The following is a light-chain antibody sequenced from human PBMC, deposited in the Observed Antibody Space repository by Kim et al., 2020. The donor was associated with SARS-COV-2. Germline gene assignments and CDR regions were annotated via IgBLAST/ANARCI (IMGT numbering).Light chain of an antibody. Sequence: IQMTQSPSSLAASVGDRVTIACRASQSIGTRLNWYQQRAGKAPKLLISAASTLQGGVPSRFSGSGSETDFTLTISSLQPEDFATYFCQQSYITPFTFGPGTKVDIK. V-gene: IGKV1-39*01. CDR2: AAS. CDR3: QQSYITPFT. CDR1: QSIGTR. J-gene: IGKJ3*01.